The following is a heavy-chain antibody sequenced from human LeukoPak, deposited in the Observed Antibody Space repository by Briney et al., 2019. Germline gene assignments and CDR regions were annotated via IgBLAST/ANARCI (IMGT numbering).Heavy chain of an antibody. CDR2: ISGSGGST. CDR3: AKDWVAVAGTNWFDP. V-gene: IGHV3-23*01. D-gene: IGHD6-19*01. J-gene: IGHJ5*02. CDR1: GFTFSSYA. Sequence: PGGSLRLSCEASGFTFSSYAMSWVRQAPGKGLEWVSAISGSGGSTYYADSVKGRFTISRDNSKNTLYLQMNSLRAEDTAVYYCAKDWVAVAGTNWFDPRGQGTLVTVSS.